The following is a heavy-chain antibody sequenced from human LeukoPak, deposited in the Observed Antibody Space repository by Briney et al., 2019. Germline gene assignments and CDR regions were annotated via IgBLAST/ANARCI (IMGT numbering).Heavy chain of an antibody. D-gene: IGHD2-15*01. Sequence: GGSLRLSCAASGFTFSSHAMHWVRQAPGKGLEWLAFISWDGNVKTCADSVEGRFTISRDSPKNTLFLQMNSLRAEDTAVYYCTRVRATDRIGHYYWGQGTRVTVSS. CDR1: GFTFSSHA. V-gene: IGHV3-30*04. CDR3: TRVRATDRIGHYY. CDR2: ISWDGNVK. J-gene: IGHJ4*02.